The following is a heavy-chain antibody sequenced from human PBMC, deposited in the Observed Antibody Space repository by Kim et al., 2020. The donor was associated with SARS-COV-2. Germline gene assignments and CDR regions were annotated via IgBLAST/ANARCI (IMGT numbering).Heavy chain of an antibody. J-gene: IGHJ5*02. Sequence: GGSLRLSCAASGFTFSSYAMSWVRQAPGKGLEWVSAISGSGGSTYYADSVKGRFTISRDNSKNTLYLQMNSLRAEDTAVYYCAKEADCTNGVCYTGWFDPWGQGTLVTVSS. CDR1: GFTFSSYA. CDR3: AKEADCTNGVCYTGWFDP. CDR2: ISGSGGST. D-gene: IGHD2-8*01. V-gene: IGHV3-23*01.